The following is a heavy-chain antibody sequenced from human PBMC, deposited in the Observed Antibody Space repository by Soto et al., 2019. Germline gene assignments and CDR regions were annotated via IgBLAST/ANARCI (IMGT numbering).Heavy chain of an antibody. J-gene: IGHJ5*02. CDR1: GGSISSGDYS. CDR3: ASGGFGGGSDAIGNWFVP. Sequence: SETLSLTCAVSGGSISSGDYSWNWIRQPPGKGLEWIGYIYHSGNTFYNPSLKSRVTISVDTSKNQFSLKMTSVTAADTAFYYWASGGFGGGSDAIGNWFVPWGQGTLVTVSS. CDR2: IYHSGNT. D-gene: IGHD3-16*01. V-gene: IGHV4-30-2*01.